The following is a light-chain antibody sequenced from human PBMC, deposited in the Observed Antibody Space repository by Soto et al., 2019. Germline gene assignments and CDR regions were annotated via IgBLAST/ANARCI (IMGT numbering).Light chain of an antibody. V-gene: IGKV3-15*01. CDR3: QQYNSWPPIT. J-gene: IGKJ5*01. Sequence: EIVMTQSPATLSVSPGERATLSCRASQGVNSNLVWYQQKPGQAPRLLISGASTRATGIPARFSGSGSGTEFTLTISSLQSEDFAVYYCQQYNSWPPITFGQGTRLEIK. CDR1: QGVNSN. CDR2: GAS.